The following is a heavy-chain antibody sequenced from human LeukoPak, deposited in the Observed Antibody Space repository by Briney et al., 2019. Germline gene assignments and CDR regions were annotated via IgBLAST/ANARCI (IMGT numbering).Heavy chain of an antibody. J-gene: IGHJ4*02. V-gene: IGHV3-21*01. D-gene: IGHD3-9*01. CDR1: GFTFSSYG. CDR3: ARDSDNLTGSKSHFDY. Sequence: GGTLRLSCAASGFTFSSYGMNWVRQAPGKGLEWVSCISTSSSYIYYADSVKGRFTISRDNAKNSLYLQMNSLRPEDAAVYYCARDSDNLTGSKSHFDYWGQGTLVTVSS. CDR2: ISTSSSYI.